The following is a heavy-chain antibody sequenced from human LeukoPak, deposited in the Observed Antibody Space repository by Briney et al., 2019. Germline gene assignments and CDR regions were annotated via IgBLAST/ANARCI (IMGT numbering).Heavy chain of an antibody. J-gene: IGHJ4*02. CDR2: ISSSSSYI. CDR1: GFTLRSYS. V-gene: IGHV3-21*01. Sequence: RGSLRLSCAASGFTLRSYSMNWVPQAPEKGLGWVSSISSSSSYIYHADSVKGRFTISRDNAKNSLYLQMNSLRGEDTAVYYCARDLRLDYWGQGTLVTVS. CDR3: ARDLRLDY.